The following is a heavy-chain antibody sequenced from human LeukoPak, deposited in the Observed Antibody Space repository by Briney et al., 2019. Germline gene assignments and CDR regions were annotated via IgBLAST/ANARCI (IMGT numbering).Heavy chain of an antibody. CDR2: ISGSGGST. CDR1: GFTFSSYA. CDR3: AKAWYSSGWYFDY. Sequence: GESLRLSCAASGFTFSSYAMSWVRQAPGKGLEWVSAISGSGGSTYYADSVKGRFTISRDNSKNTLYLQMNSLRAEDTAVYYCAKAWYSSGWYFDYWGQGTLVTVSS. D-gene: IGHD6-19*01. V-gene: IGHV3-23*01. J-gene: IGHJ4*02.